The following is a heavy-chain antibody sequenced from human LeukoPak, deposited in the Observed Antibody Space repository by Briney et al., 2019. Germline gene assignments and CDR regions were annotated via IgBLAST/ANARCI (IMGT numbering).Heavy chain of an antibody. V-gene: IGHV3-30-3*01. D-gene: IGHD2-8*01. CDR2: ISYDGSNK. CDR3: ARELYEGYYFDY. Sequence: GGSLRLSCAASGFTFSSYAMHWVRQAPGKGLEWVAVISYDGSNKYYADSVKGRFTTSRDNSKNTLYLQMNSLRAEDTAVYYCARELYEGYYFDYWGQGTLVTVSS. CDR1: GFTFSSYA. J-gene: IGHJ4*02.